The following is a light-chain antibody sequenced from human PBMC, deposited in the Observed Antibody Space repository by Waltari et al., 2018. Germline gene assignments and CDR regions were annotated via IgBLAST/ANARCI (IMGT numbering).Light chain of an antibody. V-gene: IGLV4-69*01. Sequence: QLVLNQMPPAPAPLGAPGKLTCTLNRGPSSNVIRGLPQQPKKGPRYLMKVNSDGSHNKGDEIPARFSGSSSGAERYLTISSLQSEDEADYYCQTGGHGTWVFGGGTKLTVL. CDR2: VNSDGSH. CDR1: RGPSSNV. CDR3: QTGGHGTWV. J-gene: IGLJ3*02.